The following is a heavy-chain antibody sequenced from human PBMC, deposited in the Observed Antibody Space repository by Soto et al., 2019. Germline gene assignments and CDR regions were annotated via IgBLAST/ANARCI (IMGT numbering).Heavy chain of an antibody. D-gene: IGHD6-19*01. CDR3: AKNMYSSGWYNHY. CDR1: GFTFSSYA. J-gene: IGHJ4*02. Sequence: AGGSLRLSCAASGFTFSSYAMSWVRQAPGKGLEWVSAISGSGGSTYYADSVKGRFTISRDNSKNTLYLQMNSLRAEDTAVYYCAKNMYSSGWYNHYWGQGTLVTVSS. CDR2: ISGSGGST. V-gene: IGHV3-23*01.